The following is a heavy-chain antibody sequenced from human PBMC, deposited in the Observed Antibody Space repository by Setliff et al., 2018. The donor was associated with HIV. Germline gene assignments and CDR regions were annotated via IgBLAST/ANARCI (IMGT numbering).Heavy chain of an antibody. V-gene: IGHV4-61*02. CDR1: GGSISSGSYY. CDR2: LYTSGST. D-gene: IGHD3-10*01. Sequence: SETLSLTCTVSGGSISSGSYYWSWIRQPAGKGLEWIGRLYTSGSTNYSPSLKSRVTITVDTSKNQFSLKLSSVTAADTAVYYCARYYYGSGSRRGAFDIWGQGTMVTVSS. CDR3: ARYYYGSGSRRGAFDI. J-gene: IGHJ3*02.